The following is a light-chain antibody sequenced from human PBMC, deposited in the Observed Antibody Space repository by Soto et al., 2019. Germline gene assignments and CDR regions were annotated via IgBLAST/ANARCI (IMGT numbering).Light chain of an antibody. CDR3: QYYGGTPYT. V-gene: IGKV3-20*01. CDR2: GAS. Sequence: EVVLTQSPDTLSLSAGERATLSCRASQSINSIYLAWYQKKPGQAPRLLIYGASRRATGIPDRFSGSGSGTDFTLIISRLEPDDFAVYYCQYYGGTPYTFGQGTNLEIK. J-gene: IGKJ2*01. CDR1: QSINSIY.